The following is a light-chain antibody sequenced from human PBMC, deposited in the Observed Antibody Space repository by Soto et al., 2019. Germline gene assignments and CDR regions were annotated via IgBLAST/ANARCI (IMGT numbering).Light chain of an antibody. CDR2: KAS. J-gene: IGKJ2*01. CDR1: QSISTW. V-gene: IGKV1-5*03. CDR3: QQYNDSFPYT. Sequence: DIQLTQSPCILSASVGDRVTITCRASQSISTWLAWYQQKPGTAPKLLIHKASTLESGVPSRFSGIRSGTEFTLTVSSLQPDDFATYYCQQYNDSFPYTVGQGTKVDIK.